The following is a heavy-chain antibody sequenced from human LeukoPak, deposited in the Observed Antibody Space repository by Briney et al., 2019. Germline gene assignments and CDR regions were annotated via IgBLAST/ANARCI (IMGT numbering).Heavy chain of an antibody. CDR3: ARAIRYYYDSSGYLDY. D-gene: IGHD3-22*01. CDR1: GFTFSDYY. V-gene: IGHV3-11*04. Sequence: PGGSLRLSCAASGFTFSDYYMSWIRQAPGKGLEWVSYISSSGSTIYYADSVKGRFTISRDNAKNSLYLQMNSLRAEDTAVYYCARAIRYYYDSSGYLDYWGQGTLVTVSS. CDR2: ISSSGSTI. J-gene: IGHJ4*02.